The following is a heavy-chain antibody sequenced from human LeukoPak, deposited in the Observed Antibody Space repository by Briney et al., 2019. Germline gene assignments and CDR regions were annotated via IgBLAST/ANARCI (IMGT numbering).Heavy chain of an antibody. CDR1: GFTFSSYS. J-gene: IGHJ6*04. CDR2: ISSSSSYI. V-gene: IGHV3-21*01. CDR3: AKSMDV. Sequence: GGSLRLSCAASGFTFSSYSMNWVRQAPGKGLEWVSSISSSSSYIYSADSVKGRFTISRDNSKNTLYLQMNSLRAEDTAVYYCAKSMDVWGKGTTVTVSS.